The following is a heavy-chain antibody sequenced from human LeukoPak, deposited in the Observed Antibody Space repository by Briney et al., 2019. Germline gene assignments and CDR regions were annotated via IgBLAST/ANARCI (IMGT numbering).Heavy chain of an antibody. D-gene: IGHD6-13*01. CDR2: ISGSGGST. Sequence: PGGSLRLSCAASGFTFSSYAMSWVRQAPGKGLEWVSAISGSGGSTYYADSVKGRFTISRDNSKNTLYLQMNSLRAEDTAVYYCAKGGAAAGYYYYYYGMDVWGQGTTVTVSS. CDR1: GFTFSSYA. CDR3: AKGGAAAGYYYYYYGMDV. V-gene: IGHV3-23*01. J-gene: IGHJ6*02.